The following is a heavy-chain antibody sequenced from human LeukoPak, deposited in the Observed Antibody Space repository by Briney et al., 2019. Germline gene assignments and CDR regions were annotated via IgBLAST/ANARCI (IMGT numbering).Heavy chain of an antibody. D-gene: IGHD6-13*01. CDR1: GGTFSSYA. CDR3: ARDIPGSSWYIYYYYGMDV. CDR2: IIPIFGTA. J-gene: IGHJ6*02. Sequence: GSSVKVSCKASGGTFSSYAISWVRQAPGQGLERMGGIIPIFGTANYAQKFQGRVTITADESTSTAYMELSSLRSEDTAVYYCARDIPGSSWYIYYYYGMDVWGQGTTVTVSS. V-gene: IGHV1-69*01.